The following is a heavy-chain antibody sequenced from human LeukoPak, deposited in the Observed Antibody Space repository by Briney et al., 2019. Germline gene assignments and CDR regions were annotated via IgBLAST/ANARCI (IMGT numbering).Heavy chain of an antibody. CDR3: ARARLYYDFWSGYYGGGYYYYYMDV. D-gene: IGHD3-3*01. J-gene: IGHJ6*03. CDR1: GYTFTGYY. V-gene: IGHV7-4-1*02. Sequence: ASVKVSCKASGYTFTGYYMHWVRQAPGQGLEWMGWINTNTGNPTYAQGFTGRFVFSLDTSVSTAYLQISSLKAEDTAVYYCARARLYYDFWSGYYGGGYYYYYMDVWGKGTTVTVSS. CDR2: INTNTGNP.